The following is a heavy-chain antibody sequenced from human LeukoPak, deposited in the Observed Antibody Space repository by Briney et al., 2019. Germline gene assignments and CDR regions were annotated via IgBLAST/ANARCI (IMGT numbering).Heavy chain of an antibody. CDR2: FDPEDGET. CDR1: GYTLTELS. D-gene: IGHD2-8*01. V-gene: IGHV1-24*01. J-gene: IGHJ4*02. CDR3: ATAASYCTNGVRFFLYYFDY. Sequence: ASVKVSCKVSGYTLTELSMHWVRQAPGKGLEWMGGFDPEDGETIYAQKFQGRVTMTEDTSTDTAYMELSSLRSEDTAVYYCATAASYCTNGVRFFLYYFDYWGQGTLVTVSS.